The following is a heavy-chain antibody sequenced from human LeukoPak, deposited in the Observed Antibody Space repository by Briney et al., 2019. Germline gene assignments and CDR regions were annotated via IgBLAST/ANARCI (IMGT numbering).Heavy chain of an antibody. CDR2: VYYSGST. Sequence: SETLSLTCTVSGGSISSSSYYWGWIRQPPGKGLEWIGSVYYSGSTYYNPSLKSRVTISIGTSKNQFSLKVSSVTATDTAVYYCARLLVVEGFDFWGQGTLVTVSS. D-gene: IGHD2-2*01. V-gene: IGHV4-39*01. CDR1: GGSISSSSYY. J-gene: IGHJ4*02. CDR3: ARLLVVEGFDF.